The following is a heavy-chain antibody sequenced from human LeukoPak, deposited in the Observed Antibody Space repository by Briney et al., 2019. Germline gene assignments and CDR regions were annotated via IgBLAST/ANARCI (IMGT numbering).Heavy chain of an antibody. J-gene: IGHJ4*02. CDR1: GGSISSYY. V-gene: IGHV4-59*01. CDR3: ARDSNRGFDY. CDR2: IYYSGST. Sequence: SETLSLTCTASGGSISSYYWSWIRQPPGKGLEWIGYIYYSGSTNYNPSLKSRVTISVDTSKNQFSLKLSSVTAADTAVYYCARDSNRGFDYWGQGTLVTVSS.